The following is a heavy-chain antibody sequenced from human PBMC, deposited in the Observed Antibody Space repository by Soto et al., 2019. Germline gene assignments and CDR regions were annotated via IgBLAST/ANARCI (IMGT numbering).Heavy chain of an antibody. J-gene: IGHJ5*02. CDR3: AKGGSLGPFDP. CDR1: GFTFSSYG. V-gene: IGHV3-30*18. CDR2: ISYDGSNK. D-gene: IGHD3-10*01. Sequence: GGSLRLSCAASGFTFSSYGMHWVRQAPGKGLEWVAVISYDGSNKYYADSVKGRFTISRDNSKNTLYLQMNSLRAEDTAVYYCAKGGSLGPFDPWGQGTLVTVSS.